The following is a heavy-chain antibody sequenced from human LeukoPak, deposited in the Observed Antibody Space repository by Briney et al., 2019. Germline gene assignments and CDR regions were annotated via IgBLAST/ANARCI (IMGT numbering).Heavy chain of an antibody. CDR2: IYSDGST. CDR1: GFSVSSNY. CDR3: ARVGSAAPVTSSGHTIDY. J-gene: IGHJ4*02. V-gene: IGHV3-53*01. D-gene: IGHD3-22*01. Sequence: GGSLRLSCAASGFSVSSNYISWVRQAPGKGLEWVSIIYSDGSTFHADSVKGRFTMSRDNSKNTLDLQMNSLRADDTAVYFCARVGSAAPVTSSGHTIDYWGQGTLVIVSS.